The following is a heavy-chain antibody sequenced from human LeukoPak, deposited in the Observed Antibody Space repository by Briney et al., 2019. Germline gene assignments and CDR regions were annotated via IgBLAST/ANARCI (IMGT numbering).Heavy chain of an antibody. J-gene: IGHJ4*02. V-gene: IGHV4-34*01. CDR3: ARGPYSSTSDY. Sequence: SETLSLTCAVYGGSFSGYYWSWIRQPPGKGLEWIGEINHSGSTNYNPSLKSRVTISVDTSKNQFSLKLSSVTAADTAVYYCARGPYSSTSDYWGQGTLVTVS. CDR1: GGSFSGYY. CDR2: INHSGST. D-gene: IGHD6-6*01.